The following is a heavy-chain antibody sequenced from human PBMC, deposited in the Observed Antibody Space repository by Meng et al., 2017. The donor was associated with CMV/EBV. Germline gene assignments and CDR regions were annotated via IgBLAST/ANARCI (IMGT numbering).Heavy chain of an antibody. J-gene: IGHJ3*02. CDR3: ARGLRGPSLVRGVTHDAFDI. CDR2: ISYDGSNK. Sequence: SLRLSCAASGFTFSSYAMHWVRQAPGKGLEWVAVISYDGSNKYYADSVKGRFTISRDNSKNTLYLQMNSLRAEDTAVYYCARGLRGPSLVRGVTHDAFDIWGQGTLVTVSS. V-gene: IGHV3-30-3*01. CDR1: GFTFSSYA. D-gene: IGHD3-10*01.